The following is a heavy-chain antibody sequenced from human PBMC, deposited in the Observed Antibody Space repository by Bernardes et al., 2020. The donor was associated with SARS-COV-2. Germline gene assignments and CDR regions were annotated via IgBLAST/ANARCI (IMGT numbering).Heavy chain of an antibody. Sequence: SETLSLTRTVSGGSISGSRYYWAWIRQPPGKGLEWIGGIFYSGSAYFNPSLKSRVTISVDTSKNQFSLKLSSVTAADTAVYYCASPGKDYSNYLGAFDIWGQGTMVTVSS. CDR2: IFYSGSA. V-gene: IGHV4-39*01. J-gene: IGHJ3*02. D-gene: IGHD4-4*01. CDR1: GGSISGSRYY. CDR3: ASPGKDYSNYLGAFDI.